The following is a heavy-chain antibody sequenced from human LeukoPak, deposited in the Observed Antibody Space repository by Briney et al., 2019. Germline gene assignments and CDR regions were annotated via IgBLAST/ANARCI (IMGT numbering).Heavy chain of an antibody. CDR3: ARDTLRDSSPNNWFDP. V-gene: IGHV1-46*01. Sequence: ASVKVSCKASGYTFTSYYMHWVRQAPGQGLEWMGIINPSGGSTSYAQKFQGRVTMTRDMSTSTVYMELSSLRAEDTAVYYCARDTLRDSSPNNWFDPWGQGTLVTVSS. CDR1: GYTFTSYY. D-gene: IGHD6-13*01. CDR2: INPSGGST. J-gene: IGHJ5*02.